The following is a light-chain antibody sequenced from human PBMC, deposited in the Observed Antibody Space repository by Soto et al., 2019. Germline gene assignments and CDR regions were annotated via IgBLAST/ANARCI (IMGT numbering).Light chain of an antibody. CDR2: GAS. Sequence: EIVLTQSPGTLSVSPGERVTLSCRASQSVGSSYLAWYQQRPGQAPRLLIFGASYRATGTPDRFSGSGSGTDFTLTISRLEPEDFAVYYCQQYSSSPPEFTFGPGTKVDSK. CDR1: QSVGSSY. J-gene: IGKJ3*01. CDR3: QQYSSSPPEFT. V-gene: IGKV3-20*01.